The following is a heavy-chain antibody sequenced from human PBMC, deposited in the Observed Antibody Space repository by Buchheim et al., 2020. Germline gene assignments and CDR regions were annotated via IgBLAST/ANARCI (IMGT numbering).Heavy chain of an antibody. CDR1: GFTFNSYD. Sequence: EVQLLESGGGLVQPGGSLRLSCAASGFTFNSYDMSWVRQAPGEGLKWVSALSADGTGTTYADSVKGRFTISRDSSKTTLYLQMNSLRAEDTAVYYCAKALRSWYFDLWGRGTL. CDR2: LSADGTGT. CDR3: AKALRSWYFDL. J-gene: IGHJ2*01. V-gene: IGHV3-23*01.